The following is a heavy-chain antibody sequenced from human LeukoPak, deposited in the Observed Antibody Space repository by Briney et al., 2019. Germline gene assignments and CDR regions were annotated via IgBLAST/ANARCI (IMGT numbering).Heavy chain of an antibody. J-gene: IGHJ4*02. CDR2: INGSGGSK. Sequence: PGGSLRLSRAASGFTLSSYAMTWVRQALGKGLEWVSAINGSGGSKYYVGSVKGRLSLSRDNHKNTQSLHMKSLRGEDTAIYYCTKDGEGRYSNGYLWYFDYWGQGTLVTVSS. D-gene: IGHD5-18*01. CDR1: GFTLSSYA. CDR3: TKDGEGRYSNGYLWYFDY. V-gene: IGHV3-23*01.